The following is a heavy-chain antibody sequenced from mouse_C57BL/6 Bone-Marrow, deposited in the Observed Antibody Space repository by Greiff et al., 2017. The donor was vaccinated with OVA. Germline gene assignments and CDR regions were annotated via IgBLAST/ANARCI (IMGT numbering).Heavy chain of an antibody. J-gene: IGHJ4*01. CDR1: GFTFSSYA. D-gene: IGHD2-4*01. CDR2: ISDGGSYT. Sequence: EVQLVESGGGLVKPGGSLKLSCAASGFTFSSYAMSWVRQTPEKRLEWVATISDGGSYTYYPDNVKGRFTISRDNAKNNLYLQMSHLKSEDTAMYYCARLGLGAMDYWGQGTSVTVSS. CDR3: ARLGLGAMDY. V-gene: IGHV5-4*01.